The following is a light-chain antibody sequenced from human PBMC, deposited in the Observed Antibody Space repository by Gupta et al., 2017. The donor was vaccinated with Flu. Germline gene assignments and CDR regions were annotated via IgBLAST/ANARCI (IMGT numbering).Light chain of an antibody. CDR1: QCILYTSNYSNY. V-gene: IGKV4-1*01. CDR2: WES. CDR3: QQHDTTPT. J-gene: IGKJ4*01. Sequence: IVMTQFLDSLSLSMGEKATINCKSSQCILYTSNYSNYLAWYQQKPGQPPKLLIYWESTRESGVPDRFSGSGSGTDFTLTIRSLQAVDVEVYYCQQHDTTPTFGGGTKVEIK.